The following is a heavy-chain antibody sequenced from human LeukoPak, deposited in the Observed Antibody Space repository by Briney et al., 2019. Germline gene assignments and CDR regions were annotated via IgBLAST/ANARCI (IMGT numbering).Heavy chain of an antibody. Sequence: SETLSLTCTVSGGSISSYYWSWIRQPPGKGLERIGYIYYSGSTNYNPSLKSRVTISVDTSKNQFSLKLSSVTAADTAVYYCARGYYDFWSGYSYYYGMDVWGQGTTVTVSS. J-gene: IGHJ6*02. CDR2: IYYSGST. D-gene: IGHD3-3*01. CDR1: GGSISSYY. CDR3: ARGYYDFWSGYSYYYGMDV. V-gene: IGHV4-59*01.